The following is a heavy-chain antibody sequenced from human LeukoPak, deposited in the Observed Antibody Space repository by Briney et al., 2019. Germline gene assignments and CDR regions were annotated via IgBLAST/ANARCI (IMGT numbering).Heavy chain of an antibody. CDR3: AADIVVVPAAPPPGS. CDR1: GFTFSSYA. Sequence: GGSLRLSCAASGFTFSSYAMHWVRQAPGKGLEWVAVISYDGSNKYYADSVKGRFTISRDNSKNTLYLQMNSLRAEDTAVYYCAADIVVVPAAPPPGSWGQGTLVTVSS. CDR2: ISYDGSNK. V-gene: IGHV3-30*04. J-gene: IGHJ5*02. D-gene: IGHD2-2*01.